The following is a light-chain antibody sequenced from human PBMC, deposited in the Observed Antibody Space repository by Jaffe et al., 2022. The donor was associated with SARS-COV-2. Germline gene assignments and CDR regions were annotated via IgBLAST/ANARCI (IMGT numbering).Light chain of an antibody. V-gene: IGKV1-33*01. CDR2: DAS. CDR1: QDISDY. J-gene: IGKJ2*01. Sequence: DIQMTQSPSSLSASVGDRVTITCQASQDISDYLNWYQQRPGKPPTLLIYDASNLEVGVSSRFSGSRSGTDFTFTINSLQPEDIATYYCQQYENIPPTFGQGTKVELK. CDR3: QQYENIPPT.